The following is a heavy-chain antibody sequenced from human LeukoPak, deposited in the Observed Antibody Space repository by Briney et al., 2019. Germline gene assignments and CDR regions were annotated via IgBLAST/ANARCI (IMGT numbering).Heavy chain of an antibody. CDR1: GGSSSSSNYY. J-gene: IGHJ4*02. D-gene: IGHD6-13*01. CDR2: IYYSGST. Sequence: SETLSLTCTVSGGSSSSSNYYWGWIRQPPGKGLEWIGSIYYSGSTYYNPSLKSRVTISVDTSKNQFSLKLSSVTAADTSVYYCARHGSSWYYFDYWGQGTLVTVSS. CDR3: ARHGSSWYYFDY. V-gene: IGHV4-39*01.